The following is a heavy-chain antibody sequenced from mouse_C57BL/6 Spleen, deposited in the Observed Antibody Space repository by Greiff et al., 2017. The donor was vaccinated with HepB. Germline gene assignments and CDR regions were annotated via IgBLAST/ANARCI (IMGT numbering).Heavy chain of an antibody. CDR2: INSDGGST. D-gene: IGHD2-2*01. Sequence: EVMLVESGGGLVQPGESLKLSCESNEYEFPSHDMSWVRKTPEKRLELVAAINSDGGSTYYPDTMERRFIISRDNTKKTLYLQMSSLRSEDTALYYCARQYGYDVIYAMDYWGQGTSVTVSS. CDR1: EYEFPSHD. CDR3: ARQYGYDVIYAMDY. J-gene: IGHJ4*01. V-gene: IGHV5-2*01.